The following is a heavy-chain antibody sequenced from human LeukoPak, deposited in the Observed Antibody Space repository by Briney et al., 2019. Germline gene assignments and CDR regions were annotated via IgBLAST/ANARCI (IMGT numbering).Heavy chain of an antibody. D-gene: IGHD5-18*01. CDR3: ARQVVDTAMVDDAFDV. Sequence: SETLSLTCSVSGGSISSSSFYWGWVRQPQGKGLEWIGSIYYSGSAYYNPFLQSRITVSVDTSKNQFSLKVSSVTAADTAVYYCARQVVDTAMVDDAFDVWGQGTMVTVSS. CDR2: IYYSGSA. CDR1: GGSISSSSFY. J-gene: IGHJ3*01. V-gene: IGHV4-39*01.